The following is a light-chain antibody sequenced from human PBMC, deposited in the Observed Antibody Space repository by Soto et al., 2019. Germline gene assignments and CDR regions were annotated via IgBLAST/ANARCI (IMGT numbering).Light chain of an antibody. CDR3: QQYGSSPT. J-gene: IGKJ5*01. CDR1: QSINSNY. CDR2: DTS. Sequence: EIVLTQSPATLSLSPGERATLPCGASQSINSNYLAWYQQKPGLAPRLVIYDTSRRAPGIPDRLTGSGSGTDFTLTISRLEPEDSAIYYCQQYGSSPTFGQGTRLEIK. V-gene: IGKV3D-20*01.